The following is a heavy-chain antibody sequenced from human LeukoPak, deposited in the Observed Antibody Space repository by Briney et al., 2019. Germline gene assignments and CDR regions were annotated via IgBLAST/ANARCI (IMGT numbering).Heavy chain of an antibody. D-gene: IGHD2-15*01. J-gene: IGHJ4*02. CDR1: GLTLGDYT. CDR3: ARDQGVVVIDTTPDYFDN. CDR2: ISYDGNIK. V-gene: IGHV3-30*04. Sequence: PGGSLRLSCEAPGLTLGDYTVYWVRRAPGKGLRGVATISYDGNIKYYADSVKGRFTISRDNSKNTLYLQMNSLRAEDTAVYYCARDQGVVVIDTTPDYFDNWGQGTLVTVSS.